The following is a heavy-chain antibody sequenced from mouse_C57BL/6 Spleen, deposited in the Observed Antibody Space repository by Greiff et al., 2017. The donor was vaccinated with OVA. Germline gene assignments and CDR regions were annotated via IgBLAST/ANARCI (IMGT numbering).Heavy chain of an antibody. CDR3: AREGDYGSSYLDY. D-gene: IGHD1-1*01. V-gene: IGHV1-64*01. J-gene: IGHJ2*01. CDR2: IPPTSVST. Sequence: QVQLQQPGAELVKPGASVKLSCKASGYTFTSYWMHWVKQRPGQGLEWIGMIPPTSVSTNYNEKFKSKATLTVDKSSSTAYMQLSSLTSEDSAVYYCAREGDYGSSYLDYWGQGTTLTVSS. CDR1: GYTFTSYW.